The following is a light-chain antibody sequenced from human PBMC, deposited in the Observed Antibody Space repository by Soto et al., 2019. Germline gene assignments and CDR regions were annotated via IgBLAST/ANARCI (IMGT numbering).Light chain of an antibody. J-gene: IGKJ1*01. V-gene: IGKV3-20*01. CDR1: QSVSNNY. Sequence: EIVLTQSPGTLSLSPGERATLSCRASQSVSNNYLAWYQQKPGQAPRLLIYGASNRATGIPDRFSGSGSGTDFTLTISSLQAEDVAVYYCQQYYSNPRTFGQGTKVDIK. CDR3: QQYYSNPRT. CDR2: GAS.